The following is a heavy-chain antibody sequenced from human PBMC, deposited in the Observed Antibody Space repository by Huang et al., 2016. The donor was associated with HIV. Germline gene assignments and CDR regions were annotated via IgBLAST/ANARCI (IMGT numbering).Heavy chain of an antibody. CDR1: GYTFSNYD. CDR2: MNPNRGNT. Sequence: QVQLVQSGAEVKKPGASVKVSCKASGYTFSNYDINWVRQAPGQGLEGMGWMNPNRGNTGYARKCQGRVTMTRSTSISTAYMEMSRLRFEDTAVYYCATLPPVNYGRSGGRVRDYWGQGSLVTVSS. J-gene: IGHJ4*02. CDR3: ATLPPVNYGRSGGRVRDY. V-gene: IGHV1-8*01. D-gene: IGHD2-15*01.